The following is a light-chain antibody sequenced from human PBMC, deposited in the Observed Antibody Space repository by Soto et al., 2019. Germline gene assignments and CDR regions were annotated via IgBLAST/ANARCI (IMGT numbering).Light chain of an antibody. CDR2: RAS. CDR1: QSLRNSY. CDR3: QQYGGVPYT. V-gene: IGKV3-20*01. Sequence: EIVLTQSPGTLSLSPGDRATLSCTTSQSLRNSYLAWYQQKPGQAPRLLMYRASARATGIPDRFSGSGSGTDFTLTISRLEPEDFAIYYCQQYGGVPYTFGQGTKVDIK. J-gene: IGKJ2*01.